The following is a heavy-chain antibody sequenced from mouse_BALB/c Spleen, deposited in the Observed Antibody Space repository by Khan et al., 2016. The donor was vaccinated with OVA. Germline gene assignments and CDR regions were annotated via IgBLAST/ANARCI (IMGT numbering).Heavy chain of an antibody. V-gene: IGHV5-6-4*01. Sequence: EVELVESGGGLVNPGGSLKLSCAASGFSFSSYTMSWVRQTPEKRLEWVATISSGSTYTYYPDSVKGRFTTSRDNAKHTLYLQMSSLKSEDTAMYYCTRDGNYAHWYFDVWGAGTTVTVSS. CDR1: GFSFSSYT. CDR2: ISSGSTYT. CDR3: TRDGNYAHWYFDV. J-gene: IGHJ1*01. D-gene: IGHD2-1*01.